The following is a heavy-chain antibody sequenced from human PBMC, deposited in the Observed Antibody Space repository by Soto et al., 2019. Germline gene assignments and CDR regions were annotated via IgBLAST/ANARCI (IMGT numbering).Heavy chain of an antibody. D-gene: IGHD6-13*01. Sequence: SETLSLTCTVSGGSISSGGYYWSWIRQHPGKGLEWIGYIYYSGSTYYNPSLKSRVTISVDTSKNQFSLKLSSVTAADTAVYYCARVRSSSSPDEYWGQGTLVTVSS. CDR1: GGSISSGGYY. V-gene: IGHV4-31*03. CDR2: IYYSGST. CDR3: ARVRSSSSPDEY. J-gene: IGHJ4*02.